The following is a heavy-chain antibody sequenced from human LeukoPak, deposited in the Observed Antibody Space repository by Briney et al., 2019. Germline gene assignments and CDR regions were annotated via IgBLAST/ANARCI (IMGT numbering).Heavy chain of an antibody. J-gene: IGHJ4*02. D-gene: IGHD2-2*01. Sequence: PGGSLRLSCAASGFTVSSNYMSWVRQAPGKGLEWVSVIYSGGSTYYADSVKGRFTISRDTSKNTLYLQMNSLRAEDTAVYYCARESPVGCTSTSCYIDYWGQGTLVTVSS. CDR3: ARESPVGCTSTSCYIDY. CDR1: GFTVSSNY. V-gene: IGHV3-53*01. CDR2: IYSGGST.